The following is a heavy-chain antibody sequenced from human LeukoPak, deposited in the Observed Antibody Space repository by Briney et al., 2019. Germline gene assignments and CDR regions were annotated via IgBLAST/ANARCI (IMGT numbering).Heavy chain of an antibody. V-gene: IGHV3-66*01. Sequence: GGSLRLSCAASGFTVGSNYMSWVRQAPGKGLEWVSVICSGGTTYYADSVKGRFTISRDNSKNTLYPQMNSLRAEDTAVYYCARTTTFAPHFDYWGLGTLVTVSS. CDR1: GFTVGSNY. CDR2: ICSGGTT. CDR3: ARTTTFAPHFDY. D-gene: IGHD1-1*01. J-gene: IGHJ4*02.